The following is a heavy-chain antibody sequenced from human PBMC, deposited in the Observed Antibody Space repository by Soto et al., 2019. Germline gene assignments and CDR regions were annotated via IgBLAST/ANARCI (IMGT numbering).Heavy chain of an antibody. V-gene: IGHV1-69*02. CDR2: IIPILGIA. D-gene: IGHD2-2*01. J-gene: IGHJ4*02. CDR3: ARNLFEEVPADY. CDR1: EGTFGSYL. Sequence: QVQLVHFGVEVKKLGPSLRASAKASEGTFGSYLISGLRQALGQGLEWMGRIIPILGIANYAQKFQGRVTITADKPTSTAYMELSSLRSEDTAVYYCARNLFEEVPADYWGQGTLVTVSS.